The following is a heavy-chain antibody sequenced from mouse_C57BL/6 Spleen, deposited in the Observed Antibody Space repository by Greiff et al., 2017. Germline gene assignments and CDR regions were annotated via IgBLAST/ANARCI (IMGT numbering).Heavy chain of an antibody. CDR3: ARRDYSNYFFAY. Sequence: QVQLQQSGAELVKPGASVKMSCKASGYTFTTYPIEWLKQNHGKSLEWIGNFHPYNDDTKYNEKFKGKATLTLEKSSSTVYLELSRLTSDDSAVYYCARRDYSNYFFAYWGQGTLVTVSA. CDR1: GYTFTTYP. J-gene: IGHJ3*01. CDR2: FHPYNDDT. D-gene: IGHD2-5*01. V-gene: IGHV1-47*01.